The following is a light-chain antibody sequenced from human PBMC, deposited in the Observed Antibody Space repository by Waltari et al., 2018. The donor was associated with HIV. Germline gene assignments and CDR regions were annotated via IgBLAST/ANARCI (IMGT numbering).Light chain of an antibody. Sequence: SYELTQPPSVSVSPGRTARITCSGDALPKQYAYWYQQKPGQAPVLVIYKDSERPSGIPGRFSGSSSGTTVTLTISGVQAEDEADYYCQSADSSYTYPGVVFGGGTKLTVL. J-gene: IGLJ2*01. CDR1: ALPKQY. V-gene: IGLV3-25*03. CDR3: QSADSSYTYPGVV. CDR2: KDS.